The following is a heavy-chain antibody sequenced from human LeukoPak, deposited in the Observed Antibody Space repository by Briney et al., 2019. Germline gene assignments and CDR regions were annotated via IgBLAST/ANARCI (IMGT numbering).Heavy chain of an antibody. CDR1: GFTFSSYA. CDR3: ARGAYSSGWAYFDH. Sequence: GGSLRLSCAASGFTFSSYAMIWVRQAPGKGLEWVSSVSSGGGSTYYADSVKGRFTISRDNAKNSLYLHMDSLRAEDTAVYYCARGAYSSGWAYFDHWGQGTLVTVSS. CDR2: VSSGGGST. J-gene: IGHJ4*02. V-gene: IGHV3-23*01. D-gene: IGHD6-19*01.